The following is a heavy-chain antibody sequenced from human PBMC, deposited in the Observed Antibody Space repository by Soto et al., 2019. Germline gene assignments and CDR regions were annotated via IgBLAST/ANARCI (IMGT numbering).Heavy chain of an antibody. CDR2: ISYDGSNK. CDR1: GFTFSSYA. J-gene: IGHJ4*02. Sequence: GGSLRLSCAASGFTFSSYAMHWVRQAPGKGLEWVAVISYDGSNKYYADSVKGRFTISRDNSKNTLYLQMNSLRAEDTAVYYCARDQWLAKWGQGTLVTVSS. V-gene: IGHV3-30-3*01. D-gene: IGHD6-19*01. CDR3: ARDQWLAK.